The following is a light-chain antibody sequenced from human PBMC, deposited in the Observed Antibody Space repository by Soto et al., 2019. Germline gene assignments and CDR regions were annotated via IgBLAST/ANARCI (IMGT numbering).Light chain of an antibody. J-gene: IGKJ5*01. Sequence: EIVMTQSPATLSVSPGERATLSCRASQSINSNLVWYQQKPGQAPRLLIYGSSTRATGIPARFSGSGSGTDFTLTISRLEPEDFAVYYCQQYGSSPITFGQGTRLEIK. CDR3: QQYGSSPIT. CDR1: QSINSN. V-gene: IGKV3-15*01. CDR2: GSS.